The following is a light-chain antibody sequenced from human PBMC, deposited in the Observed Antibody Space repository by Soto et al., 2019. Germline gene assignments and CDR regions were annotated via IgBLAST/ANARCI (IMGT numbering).Light chain of an antibody. V-gene: IGKV3-15*01. Sequence: EIVMTQSPATLSVSTGDSAALSCRASQSISRNLAWYQQRPGQAPRLLIYGASTRATGIPARFSGSGSGTEFTLTITSLQSEDFAVYYCQQHGNWPPITFGQGTRLEIK. CDR1: QSISRN. CDR3: QQHGNWPPIT. CDR2: GAS. J-gene: IGKJ5*01.